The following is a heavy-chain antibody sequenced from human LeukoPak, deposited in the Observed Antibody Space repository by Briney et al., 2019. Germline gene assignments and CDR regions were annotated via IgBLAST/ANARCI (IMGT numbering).Heavy chain of an antibody. J-gene: IGHJ4*02. CDR3: ARGAVAGDY. CDR1: GFTFSIYW. Sequence: HTGGSLRLSCAASGFTFSIYWMHSVRQAPGRGLVWLSRINSDGSSTSYAASVKGRFTISRDNAKNTLYLQMNSLRAEDTAVYYCARGAVAGDYWGQGTLVTVSS. D-gene: IGHD6-19*01. V-gene: IGHV3-74*01. CDR2: INSDGSST.